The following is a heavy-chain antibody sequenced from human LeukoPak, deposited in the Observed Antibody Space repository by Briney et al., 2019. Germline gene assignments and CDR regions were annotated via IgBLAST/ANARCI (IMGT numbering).Heavy chain of an antibody. D-gene: IGHD1-26*01. CDR2: IYHSGST. CDR1: GGSISSSNW. Sequence: SGTLSLTCAVSGGSISSSNWWSWVRQPPGKGLEWIGEIYHSGSTNYNPSLKSRVTISVDTSKNQFSLKLSSVTAADTAVYYCARLRGVYYYYYMDVWGKGTTVTISS. J-gene: IGHJ6*03. V-gene: IGHV4-4*02. CDR3: ARLRGVYYYYYMDV.